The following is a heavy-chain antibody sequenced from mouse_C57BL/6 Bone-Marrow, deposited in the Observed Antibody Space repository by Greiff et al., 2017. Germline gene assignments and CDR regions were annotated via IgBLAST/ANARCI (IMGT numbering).Heavy chain of an antibody. CDR1: GYSITSGYY. D-gene: IGHD2-10*02. Sequence: VQLQQSGPGLVKPSQSLSLTCSVTGYSITSGYYWNWIRQFPGNKLEWMGYISYDGSNNYNPSLKNRISITRDTSKNQFFLKLNSVTTEDTATYYCARGYGNYSYWYFDVWGTGTTVTVSS. CDR2: ISYDGSN. V-gene: IGHV3-6*01. CDR3: ARGYGNYSYWYFDV. J-gene: IGHJ1*03.